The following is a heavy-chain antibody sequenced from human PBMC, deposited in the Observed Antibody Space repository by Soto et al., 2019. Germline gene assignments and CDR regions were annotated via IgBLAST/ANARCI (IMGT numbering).Heavy chain of an antibody. CDR3: ARGVFSPHV. V-gene: IGHV1-8*01. CDR2: MNPNTGNT. CDR1: GYTFTNYD. Sequence: QVQLVQSGAEVKKPGASVKVSCKASGYTFTNYDINWVRQATGQGLEWMGWMNPNTGNTGYAQKFQGRVIMTRNTAISRAYIELSSLRSEDTSVYYCARGVFSPHVWGQGTTVTVSS. J-gene: IGHJ6*02.